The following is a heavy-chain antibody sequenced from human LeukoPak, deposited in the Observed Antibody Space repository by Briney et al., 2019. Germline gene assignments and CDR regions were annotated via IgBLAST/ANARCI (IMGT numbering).Heavy chain of an antibody. CDR1: GGSISSSIYY. J-gene: IGHJ5*02. CDR3: ARLAGYSYGYRFDP. CDR2: IYYSGST. D-gene: IGHD5-18*01. Sequence: PSETLSLTCTVSGGSISSSIYYWGWIRQPPGKGLEWIGSIYYSGSTYYNPSLKSRVTISVDTSKNQFSLKLSSVTAADTAVYYCARLAGYSYGYRFDPWGQGTLVTVSS. V-gene: IGHV4-39*01.